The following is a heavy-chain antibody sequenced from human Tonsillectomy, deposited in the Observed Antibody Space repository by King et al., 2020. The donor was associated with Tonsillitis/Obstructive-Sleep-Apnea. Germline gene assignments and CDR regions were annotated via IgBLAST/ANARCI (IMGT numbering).Heavy chain of an antibody. CDR3: ARVGGQYSSSSDYYYYYMDV. J-gene: IGHJ6*03. CDR1: GGSFSGYY. D-gene: IGHD6-6*01. Sequence: VQLQQWGAGLLKPSETLSLTCAVYGGSFSGYYWSWIRQPPGKGLEWIGEINHSGSTNYNPSLKSRVTISVDTSKNQFSLKLSSVTAADTAVYYCARVGGQYSSSSDYYYYYMDVWGKGTTVTVSS. CDR2: INHSGST. V-gene: IGHV4-34*01.